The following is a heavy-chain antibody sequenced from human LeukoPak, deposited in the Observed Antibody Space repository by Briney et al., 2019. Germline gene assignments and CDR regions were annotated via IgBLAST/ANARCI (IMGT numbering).Heavy chain of an antibody. V-gene: IGHV4-4*07. CDR2: IYTSGST. J-gene: IGHJ4*02. D-gene: IGHD1-26*01. Sequence: SETLSLTCTVSGGSIRSYYWSWIRQPAGKGLEWIGRIYTSGSTNYNPSLKSRVTISVDKSKNQFSLKLSSVTAADTAVYYCATTRVGFSYFDYWGQGTLVTVSS. CDR1: GGSIRSYY. CDR3: ATTRVGFSYFDY.